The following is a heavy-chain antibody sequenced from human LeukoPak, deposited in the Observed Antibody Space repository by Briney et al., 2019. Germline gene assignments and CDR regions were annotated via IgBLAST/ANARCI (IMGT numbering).Heavy chain of an antibody. CDR1: GGSISGYY. D-gene: IGHD2-8*01. CDR3: ARQKTKSPVYYYYGMDV. CDR2: IYYSGST. Sequence: SETLSLTCTVSGGSISGYYWSWIRQFPGKGLEWIVYIYYSGSTTYNPSLQSRITISVDTSKNQFSLKLRSVTAADTAVYYCARQKTKSPVYYYYGMDVWGQGTTVTVSS. V-gene: IGHV4-59*01. J-gene: IGHJ6*02.